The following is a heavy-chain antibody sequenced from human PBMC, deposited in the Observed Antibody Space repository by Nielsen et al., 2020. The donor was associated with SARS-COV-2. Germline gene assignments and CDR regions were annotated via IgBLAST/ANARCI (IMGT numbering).Heavy chain of an antibody. V-gene: IGHV3-23*01. D-gene: IGHD3-10*01. CDR1: GFTFRNYA. Sequence: GESLKISCAASGFTFRNYAMSWVRQAPGKGLEWVSAISGTGGSTYYADSVKGRFTVSRDNSKNTLYLQMNSLRAEDTAVYYCVKVLYGSGSNSFDYWGQGTLVTVSS. CDR2: ISGTGGST. CDR3: VKVLYGSGSNSFDY. J-gene: IGHJ4*02.